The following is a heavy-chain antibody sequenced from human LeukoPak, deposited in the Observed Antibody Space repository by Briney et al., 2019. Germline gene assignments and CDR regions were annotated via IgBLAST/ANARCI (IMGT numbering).Heavy chain of an antibody. V-gene: IGHV4-39*07. CDR2: IYDSGST. CDR1: GGSIRSSYYY. CDR3: ARSPLYCSSTSCYVGQIDY. J-gene: IGHJ4*02. D-gene: IGHD2-2*01. Sequence: PSETLSLTCTVSGGSIRSSYYYWGWIRQPPGKGLEWIGSIYDSGSTYYNPSLKSRVTISVDTSKNQFSLKLSSVTAADTAVYYCARSPLYCSSTSCYVGQIDYWGQGTLVTVSS.